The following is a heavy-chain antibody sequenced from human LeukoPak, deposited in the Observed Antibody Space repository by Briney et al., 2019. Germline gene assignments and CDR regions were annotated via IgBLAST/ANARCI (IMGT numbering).Heavy chain of an antibody. CDR2: IYSGGST. D-gene: IGHD5-12*01. CDR3: ARGLVAYYFDY. Sequence: GVLRLSCAASGFTVSSNYMSWVRQAPGKGLEWVSVIYSGGSTYYADSVKGRFTISRDNSKNTLYLQMNSLRAEDTAVYYCARGLVAYYFDYWGQGTLVTVSS. V-gene: IGHV3-53*01. J-gene: IGHJ4*02. CDR1: GFTVSSNY.